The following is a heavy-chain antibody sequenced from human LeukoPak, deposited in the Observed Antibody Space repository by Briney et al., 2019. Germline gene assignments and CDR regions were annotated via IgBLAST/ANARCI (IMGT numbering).Heavy chain of an antibody. CDR1: GYTFTSYG. CDR2: IIPIFGAA. Sequence: VASVKVSCKASGYTFTSYGISWVRQAPGQGLEWMGGIIPIFGAANYAQKFQGRVTITADESTSTAYMELSSLRSEDTAVYYCARAPFNRITMVRGVIGWFDPWGQGTLVTVSS. CDR3: ARAPFNRITMVRGVIGWFDP. V-gene: IGHV1-69*13. D-gene: IGHD3-10*01. J-gene: IGHJ5*02.